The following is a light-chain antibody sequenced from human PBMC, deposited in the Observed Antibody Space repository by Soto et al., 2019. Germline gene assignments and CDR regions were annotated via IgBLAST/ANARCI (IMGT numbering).Light chain of an antibody. CDR3: LHRNNWPPRFT. Sequence: EIVLTQSPATLSLSPGERATLSCGASQRIVSSLAWYQQKAGQAPGLLIYGDSTRAAGVPARFSGSGSGTDFTLTISGLETEDFAVYFCLHRNNWPPRFTFGPGTAV. CDR2: GDS. J-gene: IGKJ3*01. V-gene: IGKV3-11*01. CDR1: QRIVSS.